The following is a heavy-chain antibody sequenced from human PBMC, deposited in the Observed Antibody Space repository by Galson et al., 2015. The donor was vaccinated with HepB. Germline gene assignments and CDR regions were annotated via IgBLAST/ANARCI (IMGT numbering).Heavy chain of an antibody. CDR1: GFTFSSYA. CDR2: ISGSGGST. Sequence: SLRLSCAASGFTFSSYAMSWVRQAPGKGLEWVSAISGSGGSTYYADSVKGRFTISRDNSKNTLYLQMNSLRAEDTAVYYCAKAIVVVPAAIYYYYMDVWGKGTTVTVSS. D-gene: IGHD2-2*01. V-gene: IGHV3-23*01. J-gene: IGHJ6*03. CDR3: AKAIVVVPAAIYYYYMDV.